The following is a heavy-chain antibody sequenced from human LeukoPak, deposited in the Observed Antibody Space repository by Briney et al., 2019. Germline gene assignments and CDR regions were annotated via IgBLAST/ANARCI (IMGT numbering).Heavy chain of an antibody. Sequence: GGSLTLSCAASGFTFSSYGMNWVRHAPGKGLEWVSYISSSGSTIYYADSVKGRFTISRYNAKNSLSLQMNSLRAEDTAVYYCARASYYDTIDYWGQGTLVTVSS. CDR3: ARASYYDTIDY. CDR1: GFTFSSYG. J-gene: IGHJ4*02. D-gene: IGHD3-22*01. V-gene: IGHV3-48*03. CDR2: ISSSGSTI.